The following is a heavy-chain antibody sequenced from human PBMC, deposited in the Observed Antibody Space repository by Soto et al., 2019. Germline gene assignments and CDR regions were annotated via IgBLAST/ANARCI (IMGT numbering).Heavy chain of an antibody. J-gene: IGHJ4*02. V-gene: IGHV1-24*01. CDR2: FDPEDGET. D-gene: IGHD6-13*01. CDR3: ATGSPPLYSSSWYLFPGYFDY. Sequence: GTSVKLSCEVCGDTLTDLSMHWVRQAPGKGLEWMGGFDPEDGETIYAQKFQGRVTMTEDTSTDTAYMELSSLRSEDTAVYYCATGSPPLYSSSWYLFPGYFDYWGQGTLVTVSS. CDR1: GDTLTDLS.